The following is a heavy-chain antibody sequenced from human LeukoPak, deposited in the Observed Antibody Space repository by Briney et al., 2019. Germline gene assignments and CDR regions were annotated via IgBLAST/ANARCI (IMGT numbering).Heavy chain of an antibody. CDR2: IYYSGST. CDR3: ARAYCSGGSCSDFDY. CDR1: GGSISSYY. V-gene: IGHV4-59*01. D-gene: IGHD2-15*01. J-gene: IGHJ4*02. Sequence: PSETLSLTCTVSGGSISSYYWSWIRQPPGKGLEGMGYIYYSGSTNYNPSLKSRVTISVDTSKNQFSLKLSSVTAADTAVYYCARAYCSGGSCSDFDYWGQGTLVTVSS.